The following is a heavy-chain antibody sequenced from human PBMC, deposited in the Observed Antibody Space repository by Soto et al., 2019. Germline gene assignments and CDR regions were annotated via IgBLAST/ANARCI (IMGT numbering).Heavy chain of an antibody. CDR2: IKTKTGGETT. CDR1: GFIFGNAW. J-gene: IGHJ4*02. Sequence: GGSLRLSCAASGFIFGNAWMNWVRQAPGKGLEWVGRIKTKTGGETTDYAAPVKGRFTISRDDAKNTLYLQMNSLKMEDTAVYYCTRIKWLDSYYFDYWGQGALVTVSS. V-gene: IGHV3-15*07. D-gene: IGHD6-19*01. CDR3: TRIKWLDSYYFDY.